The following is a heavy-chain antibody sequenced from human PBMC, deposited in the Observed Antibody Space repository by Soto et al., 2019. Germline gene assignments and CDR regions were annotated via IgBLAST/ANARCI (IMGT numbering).Heavy chain of an antibody. Sequence: NPSEPLSPTVHISGTGIFSYYWNWIRQPPGKEPEYIGYMYYSGTTYYNPSLRGRVTISVDTSTKQFSLKLTSVTAADTAFYYCAGDRGASIEYWGQG. CDR1: GTGIFSYY. D-gene: IGHD2-21*02. CDR3: AGDRGASIEY. V-gene: IGHV4-59*01. J-gene: IGHJ4*02. CDR2: MYYSGTT.